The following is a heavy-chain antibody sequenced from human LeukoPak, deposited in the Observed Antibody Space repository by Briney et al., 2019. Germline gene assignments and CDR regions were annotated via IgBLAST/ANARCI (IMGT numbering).Heavy chain of an antibody. V-gene: IGHV4-59*01. Sequence: SETLSLTCTVSGDSISGYYWSWIRQSPGKGLEWMGNIYDGGGTNYNPSLMSRVTISVDTSKNQLSLSLKSVTAADTALYYCARRIVDSGYDCLDYWGQGTPVTVSS. CDR2: IYDGGGT. CDR3: ARRIVDSGYDCLDY. CDR1: GDSISGYY. J-gene: IGHJ4*02. D-gene: IGHD5-12*01.